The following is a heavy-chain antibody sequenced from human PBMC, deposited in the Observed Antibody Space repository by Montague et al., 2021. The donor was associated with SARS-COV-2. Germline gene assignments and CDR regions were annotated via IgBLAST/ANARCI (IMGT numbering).Heavy chain of an antibody. CDR2: IDWGXYK. CDR1: GFSLSTSGMR. V-gene: IGHV2-70*04. CDR3: ARSYYDILTNYYDAFDI. D-gene: IGHD3-9*01. J-gene: IGHJ3*02. Sequence: PALVKPTQTLTLTCTLSGFSLSTSGMRASWIRQPPGKALEWLARIDWGXYKFYSTSLKTRLTISKDTSKNQVVLTMTKMDPVDTATYYCARSYYDILTNYYDAFDIWGQGTMVTVSS.